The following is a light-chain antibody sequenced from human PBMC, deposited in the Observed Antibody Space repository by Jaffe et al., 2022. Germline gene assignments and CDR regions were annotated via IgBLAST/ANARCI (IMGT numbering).Light chain of an antibody. Sequence: AIRMTQSPSSLSASTGDRVTITCRASQGISSYLAWYQQKPGKAPKLLIYAASTLQSGVPSRFSGSGSGTDFTLTISCLQSEDFATYYCQQYYSYPLLITFGQGTRLEIK. J-gene: IGKJ5*01. V-gene: IGKV1-8*01. CDR3: QQYYSYPLLIT. CDR1: QGISSY. CDR2: AAS.